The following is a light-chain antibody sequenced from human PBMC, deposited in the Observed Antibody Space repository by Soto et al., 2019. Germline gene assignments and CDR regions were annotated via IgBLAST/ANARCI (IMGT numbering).Light chain of an antibody. J-gene: IGLJ1*01. CDR3: RFCDSSLSVV. V-gene: IGLV1-40*01. CDR1: SSNIGAGYD. Sequence: QSVLTQPPSVSGAPGQRVTISCTGSSSNIGAGYDVHWYQQLPGTAPKLLIYGNSNRPSGVPDRFSGSKSGTSASLAITGLQSKDESGYSRRFCDSSLSVVFLSGTKVTV. CDR2: GNS.